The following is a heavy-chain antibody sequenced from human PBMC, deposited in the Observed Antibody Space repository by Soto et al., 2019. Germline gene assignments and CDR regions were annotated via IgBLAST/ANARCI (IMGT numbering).Heavy chain of an antibody. D-gene: IGHD4-17*01. V-gene: IGHV3-48*03. CDR1: GFTFSSYE. CDR2: ISRGVTTI. CDR3: ARGASGDYGYYFDY. J-gene: IGHJ4*02. Sequence: GGSLRLSCAASGFTFSSYEMHWVRQAPGKGLEWISYISRGVTTIYYADSVKGRFTISRDSAKNSLYLQMNSLRAEDTAVYYCARGASGDYGYYFDYWGQGTLVTVSS.